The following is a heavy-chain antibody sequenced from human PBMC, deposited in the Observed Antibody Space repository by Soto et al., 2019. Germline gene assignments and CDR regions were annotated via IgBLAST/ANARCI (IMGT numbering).Heavy chain of an antibody. CDR1: GGSFSAYY. CDR3: ARRQVAAGSLNYYGMDV. Sequence: PSETLSLTCAVYGGSFSAYYWSWIRQPPGKGLEWIGEINHSGSTNYNPSLKSRVTISVDTSKNQFSLRLSSVTAADTAVYYCARRQVAAGSLNYYGMDVWGQGTTVT. J-gene: IGHJ6*02. CDR2: INHSGST. D-gene: IGHD6-13*01. V-gene: IGHV4-34*01.